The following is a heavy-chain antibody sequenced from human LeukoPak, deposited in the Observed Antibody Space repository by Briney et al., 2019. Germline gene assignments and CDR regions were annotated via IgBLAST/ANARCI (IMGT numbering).Heavy chain of an antibody. J-gene: IGHJ4*02. CDR3: ARDLGDIVVVPAAMPFDY. CDR2: IWYDGSNK. D-gene: IGHD2-2*01. V-gene: IGHV3-33*01. Sequence: GGSLRLSCAASGFTFSSYGMHWVRQAPGKGIEWVAVIWYDGSNKYYADSVKGRFTISRDNSKNALYLQMNSLRAEDTAVNYCARDLGDIVVVPAAMPFDYWGQGTLVTVSS. CDR1: GFTFSSYG.